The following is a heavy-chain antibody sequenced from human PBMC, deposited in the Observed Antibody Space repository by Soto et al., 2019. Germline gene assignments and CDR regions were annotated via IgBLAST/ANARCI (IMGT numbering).Heavy chain of an antibody. J-gene: IGHJ3*02. D-gene: IGHD7-27*01. CDR1: GYTFSGYS. CDR2: INLDTGVT. V-gene: IGHV1-2*06. Sequence: ASVKVSCKASGYTFSGYSMNWVRQAPGHGLEWVGRINLDTGVTSYAQKFQGRVTMTRDTSVNTAHLEVNRLTSDDTAVYYCARVAPTWGSNAFDIWGQGTKVTVSS. CDR3: ARVAPTWGSNAFDI.